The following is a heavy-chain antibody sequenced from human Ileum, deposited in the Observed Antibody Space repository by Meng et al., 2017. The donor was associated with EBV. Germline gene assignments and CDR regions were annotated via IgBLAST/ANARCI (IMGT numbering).Heavy chain of an antibody. V-gene: IGHV4-39*07. CDR3: ASFPPPGKQWLVTDY. D-gene: IGHD6-19*01. Sequence: QLRAAEPAPAPVKPSETLSLTCTVSGGSISSSSYYWGWIRQPPGKGLEWIGSIYYSGSTYYNPSLKSRVTISVDKSKNQFSLKLSSVTAADTAVYYCASFPPPGKQWLVTDYWGQGTLVTVSS. J-gene: IGHJ4*02. CDR1: GGSISSSSYY. CDR2: IYYSGST.